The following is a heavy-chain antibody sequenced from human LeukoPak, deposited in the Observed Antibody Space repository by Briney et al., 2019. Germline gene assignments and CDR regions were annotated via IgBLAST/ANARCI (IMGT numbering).Heavy chain of an antibody. CDR3: ARVVKYYDFWSGYEPLFDY. J-gene: IGHJ4*02. V-gene: IGHV3-48*01. CDR2: ISSSSSTI. CDR1: GFTFSSYS. D-gene: IGHD3-3*01. Sequence: GGSLRLSRAASGFTFSSYSMNWVRQAPGKGLEWVSYISSSSSTIYYADSVKGRFTISRDNAKNSLYLQMNSLRAEDTAVYYCARVVKYYDFWSGYEPLFDYWGQGTLVTVSS.